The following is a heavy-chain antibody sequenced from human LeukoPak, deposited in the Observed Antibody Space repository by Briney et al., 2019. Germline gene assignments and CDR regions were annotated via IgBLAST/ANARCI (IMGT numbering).Heavy chain of an antibody. CDR3: ATETIGRHYDY. CDR1: GFTFSSCG. Sequence: KTGGSLRLFCAASGFTFSSCGFNWVRQAPGKGLEWVSSIGPTGTDKYYADSVRGRFPISRDNAKNSMYLQMDSLRDEDTAVYYCATETIGRHYDYWGQGTLLTVSS. D-gene: IGHD1-14*01. CDR2: IGPTGTDK. V-gene: IGHV3-21*01. J-gene: IGHJ4*02.